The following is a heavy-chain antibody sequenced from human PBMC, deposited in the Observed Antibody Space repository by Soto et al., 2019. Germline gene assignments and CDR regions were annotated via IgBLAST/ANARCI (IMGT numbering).Heavy chain of an antibody. CDR1: GFNFRTLT. Sequence: PGGSLRLSCASSGFNFRTLTMHWVRQAPGKGLEWVAGISYDGINAYYADSVKGRFAISRDNSKNTVSLQINSLRPADTAAYYCAKDGVNYASLSPVDYWGQGTLVTVSS. D-gene: IGHD2-2*01. J-gene: IGHJ4*02. V-gene: IGHV3-30*09. CDR3: AKDGVNYASLSPVDY. CDR2: ISYDGINA.